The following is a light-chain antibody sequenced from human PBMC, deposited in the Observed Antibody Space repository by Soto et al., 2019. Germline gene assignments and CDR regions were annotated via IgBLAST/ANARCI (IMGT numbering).Light chain of an antibody. CDR3: QQSDSLPLT. V-gene: IGKV1-12*01. J-gene: IGKJ4*01. Sequence: DIQMTQSPCSVSAFVGDRVTITCRASQGVSTWLAWYQQKPGRAPKRLIYSASILHSGVSSRFSGVGSGTAFTLTISSLQPEDSATYYCQQSDSLPLTFGGGTKVDI. CDR1: QGVSTW. CDR2: SAS.